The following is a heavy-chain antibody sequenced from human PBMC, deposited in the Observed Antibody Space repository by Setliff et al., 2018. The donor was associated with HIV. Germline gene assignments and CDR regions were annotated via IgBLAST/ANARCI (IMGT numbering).Heavy chain of an antibody. CDR2: MNPKSGNT. J-gene: IGHJ4*02. CDR3: ARIPNHSSGFDY. CDR1: GYNFTSHD. V-gene: IGHV1-8*01. D-gene: IGHD3-22*01. Sequence: ASVKVSCKASGYNFTSHDINWVRQAPGQGLEWMGWMNPKSGNTGYARKFQGRVTITADESTTTAYMELSSLRSEDTAVYYCARIPNHSSGFDYWGQGTPVTVSS.